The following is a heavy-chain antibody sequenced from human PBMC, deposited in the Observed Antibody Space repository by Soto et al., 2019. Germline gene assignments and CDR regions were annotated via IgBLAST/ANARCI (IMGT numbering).Heavy chain of an antibody. Sequence: GGSLRLSCAASGFTFSNYGMHWVRQAPGKGLEWVALISDDGSNKYYADSMKGRFTMSRDDSKGTLYLQMNGLRVEDTAVYYCTKRRNLLRVLEWSWGMGVWGQGSTVTRS. CDR3: TKRRNLLRVLEWSWGMGV. J-gene: IGHJ6*02. CDR1: GFTFSNYG. V-gene: IGHV3-30*18. CDR2: ISDDGSNK. D-gene: IGHD3-3*01.